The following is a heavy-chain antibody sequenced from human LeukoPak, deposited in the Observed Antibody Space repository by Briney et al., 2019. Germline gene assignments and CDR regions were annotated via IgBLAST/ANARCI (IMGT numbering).Heavy chain of an antibody. D-gene: IGHD2-15*01. CDR3: AGGSCYSCFDY. CDR2: ISGSGGST. CDR1: GFTFSSYA. J-gene: IGHJ4*02. Sequence: GGSLRLSCAASGFTFSSYAMNWVRQAPGKGLEWVSAISGSGGSTYYADSVKGRFTISRDNSKNTLYLQMNSLRAEDTAVYYCAGGSCYSCFDYWGQGTLVTVSS. V-gene: IGHV3-23*01.